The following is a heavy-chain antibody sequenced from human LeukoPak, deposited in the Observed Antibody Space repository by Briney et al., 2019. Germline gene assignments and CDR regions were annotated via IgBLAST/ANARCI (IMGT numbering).Heavy chain of an antibody. Sequence: PGGSLRLSCAASGFTFSKFWMTWVRQAPGKGLEWVANIKQDGSEKSYVDSVKGRFTISRDNTKNSLYLHMHSLRVEDTAVYFCARGSGHDRVYYYGLDVWGQGTTVTVSS. J-gene: IGHJ6*02. CDR1: GFTFSKFW. D-gene: IGHD5-12*01. CDR3: ARGSGHDRVYYYGLDV. CDR2: IKQDGSEK. V-gene: IGHV3-7*03.